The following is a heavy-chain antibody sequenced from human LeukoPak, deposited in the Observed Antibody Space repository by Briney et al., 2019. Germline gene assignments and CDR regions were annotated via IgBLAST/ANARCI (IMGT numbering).Heavy chain of an antibody. CDR1: GGPLSSYA. CDR3: ARDSGYSYGYRGAFDI. J-gene: IGHJ3*02. V-gene: IGHV1-69*05. Sequence: GASVKVSCKASGGPLSSYAISWVRQAPGQGLEWRGEIIPIFGTANYAQKFQGRVTITTDESTSTAYMELSSLRSEDTAVYYCARDSGYSYGYRGAFDIWGQGTMVTVSS. CDR2: IIPIFGTA. D-gene: IGHD5-18*01.